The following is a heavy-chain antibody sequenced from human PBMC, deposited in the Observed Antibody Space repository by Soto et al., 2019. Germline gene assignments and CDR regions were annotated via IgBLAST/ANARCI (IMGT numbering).Heavy chain of an antibody. V-gene: IGHV3-21*01. D-gene: IGHD6-19*01. CDR1: GFTFSSYS. Sequence: GGSLRLSCAASGFTFSSYSMNWVRQAPGQGLEWVSSISSSSSYIYYPVSLKGRFTISRDNAKNSLYLQINSLRAEDKAVYYFARDAGPELLYSRGWYIFDYWGQGTLVTVSS. J-gene: IGHJ4*02. CDR2: ISSSSSYI. CDR3: ARDAGPELLYSRGWYIFDY.